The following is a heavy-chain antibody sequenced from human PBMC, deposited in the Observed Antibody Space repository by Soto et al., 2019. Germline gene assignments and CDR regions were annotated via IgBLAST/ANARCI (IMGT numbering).Heavy chain of an antibody. CDR3: ASWLQWEHGFDI. Sequence: EVQLVESGGGLVKPGGSLRLSCVASGFTFRTYTMNWVRQAPGKGLEWVSGIRGFSPYTFYADSVKGRFTISRDNAKNSLYLQMNSLRAEDTAVYYCASWLQWEHGFDIWGLGTMVTVSS. CDR2: IRGFSPYT. CDR1: GFTFRTYT. J-gene: IGHJ3*02. D-gene: IGHD2-2*01. V-gene: IGHV3-21*01.